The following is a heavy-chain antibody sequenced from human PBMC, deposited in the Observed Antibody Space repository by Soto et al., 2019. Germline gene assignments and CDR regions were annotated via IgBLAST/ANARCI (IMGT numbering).Heavy chain of an antibody. J-gene: IGHJ5*02. CDR3: ARSITMVRGVPNWFDP. CDR1: GGSISSYY. Sequence: PSETLSLTCTVSGGSISSYYWSWIRQPPGKGLEWIGYIYYSGSTNYNPSLKSRVTISVDTSKNQFSLKLSSVTAADTAVYYCARSITMVRGVPNWFDPWGQGTLVTVSS. D-gene: IGHD3-10*01. CDR2: IYYSGST. V-gene: IGHV4-59*08.